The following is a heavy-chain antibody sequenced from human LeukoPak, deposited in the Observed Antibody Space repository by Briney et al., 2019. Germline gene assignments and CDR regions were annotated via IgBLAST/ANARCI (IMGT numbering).Heavy chain of an antibody. Sequence: GGSLRLSCAASGFTFSSYWMNWARQAPGKGLEWVASINHNGNVNYYVDSVKGRFTISRDSAKNSLYLQMGNLRAEDTAVYFCARGGGLDVWGQGATVTVSS. CDR1: GFTFSSYW. CDR2: INHNGNVN. J-gene: IGHJ6*02. CDR3: ARGGGLDV. V-gene: IGHV3-7*03. D-gene: IGHD3-16*01.